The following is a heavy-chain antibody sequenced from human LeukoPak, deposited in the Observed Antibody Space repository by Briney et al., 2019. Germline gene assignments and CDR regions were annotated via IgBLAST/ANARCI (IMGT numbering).Heavy chain of an antibody. CDR2: IYYSGST. V-gene: IGHV4-39*07. Sequence: PSETLSLTCTVSGGSISSSSYYWGWIRQPPGKGLEWIGSIYYSGSTNYNPSLKSRVTISVDTSKNQFSLKLSSVTAADTAVYYCARRAGSYYIFDYWGQGTLVTVSS. D-gene: IGHD3-10*01. CDR3: ARRAGSYYIFDY. CDR1: GGSISSSSYY. J-gene: IGHJ4*02.